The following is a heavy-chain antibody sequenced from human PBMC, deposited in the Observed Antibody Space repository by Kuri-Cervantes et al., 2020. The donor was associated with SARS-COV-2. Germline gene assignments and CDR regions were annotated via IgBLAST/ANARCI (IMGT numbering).Heavy chain of an antibody. V-gene: IGHV4-34*01. Sequence: GSLRLSCTVSGGSISSYYWSWIRQPPGKGLEWIGEINHSGSTNYNPSLKSRVTISVDTSKNQFSLKLSSVTAADTAVYYCARDLNAVSMAGDASFDYWGQGTLVTVSS. J-gene: IGHJ4*02. CDR1: GGSISSYY. D-gene: IGHD6-19*01. CDR2: INHSGST. CDR3: ARDLNAVSMAGDASFDY.